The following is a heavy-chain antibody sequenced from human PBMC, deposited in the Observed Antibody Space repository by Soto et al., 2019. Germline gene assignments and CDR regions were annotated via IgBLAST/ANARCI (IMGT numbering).Heavy chain of an antibody. CDR3: AKAGTYYDFWSGYQFDY. Sequence: GGSLRLSCAASGFTFSSYGMHWVRRAPGKGLEWVAVISYDGSNKYYADSVKGRFTISRDNSKNTLYLQMNSLRAEDTAVYYCAKAGTYYDFWSGYQFDYWGQGTLVTVSS. V-gene: IGHV3-30*18. CDR2: ISYDGSNK. J-gene: IGHJ4*02. CDR1: GFTFSSYG. D-gene: IGHD3-3*01.